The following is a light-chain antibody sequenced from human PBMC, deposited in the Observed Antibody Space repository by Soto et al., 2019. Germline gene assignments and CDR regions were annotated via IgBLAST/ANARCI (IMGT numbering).Light chain of an antibody. V-gene: IGLV2-14*01. CDR3: CSYTSRTTYV. J-gene: IGLJ1*01. Sequence: QSVLTQPVSVSGSPGQSITISCTGTASDVGGYNYVSWYQQHPGKAPKLMIHAVSNRPSGISSRFSGSKSGNTASLTISGLQSEDEADYFCCSYTSRTTYVFGTGTKATVL. CDR1: ASDVGGYNY. CDR2: AVS.